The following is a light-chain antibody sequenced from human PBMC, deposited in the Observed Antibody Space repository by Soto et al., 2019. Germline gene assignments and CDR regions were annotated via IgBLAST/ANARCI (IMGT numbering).Light chain of an antibody. CDR2: DVN. V-gene: IGLV2-11*01. J-gene: IGLJ2*01. CDR1: SSDVGGYNY. CDR3: CSYAVSSVV. Sequence: QSALTQPRSVSGSPGQSVTISCTGTSSDVGGYNYVSWYQQSPGKAPKLMIYDVNKRPSGVPDRFSGSKSGNTASLTISGLQAEDEGDYYCCSYAVSSVVFGGGTQLTVL.